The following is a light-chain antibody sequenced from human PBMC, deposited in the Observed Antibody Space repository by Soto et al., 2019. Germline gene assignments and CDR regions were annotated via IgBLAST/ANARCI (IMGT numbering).Light chain of an antibody. CDR1: NSNVGSNP. Sequence: QAVVTQPPSASGTPGQRGTISCSTSNSNVGSNPVNWYQQLPGMAPKLTIYDNVERPSGVPDRFSGSRSGTAASLAISGLQSEDEADYYCAAWDDSLNAWVIGGGTKLTVL. CDR3: AAWDDSLNAWV. V-gene: IGLV1-44*01. J-gene: IGLJ3*02. CDR2: DNV.